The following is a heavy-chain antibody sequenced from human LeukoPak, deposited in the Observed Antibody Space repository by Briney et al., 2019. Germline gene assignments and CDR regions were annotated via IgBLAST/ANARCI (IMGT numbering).Heavy chain of an antibody. CDR1: GFTFSSYT. CDR3: ARVRWGGLYYFDY. Sequence: GGSLRLSCAASGFTFSSYTMSWVRQAPGKGLEWVSAISGSGGSTYYADSVKGRLTISRDNAKNTLYLQMNSLRAEDTAVYYCARVRWGGLYYFDYWGQGTLVTVSS. V-gene: IGHV3-23*01. CDR2: ISGSGGST. J-gene: IGHJ4*02. D-gene: IGHD3-16*01.